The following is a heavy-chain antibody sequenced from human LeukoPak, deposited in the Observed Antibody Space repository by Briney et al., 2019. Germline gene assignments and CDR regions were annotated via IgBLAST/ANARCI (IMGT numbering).Heavy chain of an antibody. CDR3: ARPGSGGDLSSSSVY. D-gene: IGHD6-6*01. V-gene: IGHV4-30-4*01. CDR2: IYYSGSA. CDR1: GGSIRSGDYY. Sequence: PSQTLSLTCTVSGGSIRSGDYYWSWIRQPPGKGLEWIGYIYYSGSAYYNPSLNSRVTISVDMSKNQFSLRLNSATAADTAVYYCARPGSGGDLSSSSVYWGQGTLVTVSS. J-gene: IGHJ4*02.